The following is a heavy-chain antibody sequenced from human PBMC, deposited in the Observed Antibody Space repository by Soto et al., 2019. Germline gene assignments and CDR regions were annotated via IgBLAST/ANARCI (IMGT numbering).Heavy chain of an antibody. J-gene: IGHJ4*02. V-gene: IGHV3-23*01. CDR1: GFTFSSYA. D-gene: IGHD2-8*01. Sequence: GGSLRLSCAASGFTFSSYAMRWVRQAPGKGLEWVSAISGSGGSTYYADSVKGRFTISRDNSKNTLYLQMNSLRAEDTAVYYCAKSRVYAIAGFDYWGQGTLVTVSS. CDR2: ISGSGGST. CDR3: AKSRVYAIAGFDY.